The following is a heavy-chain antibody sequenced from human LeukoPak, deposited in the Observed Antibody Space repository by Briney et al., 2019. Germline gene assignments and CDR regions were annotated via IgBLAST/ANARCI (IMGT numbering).Heavy chain of an antibody. J-gene: IGHJ5*02. CDR3: ARGVTNWFDP. Sequence: GASVKVSCKASGGTFSSYAISWVRQAPGQGLEWMGGIIPIFGTANYAQKLQGRVTMTTDTSTSTAYMELRSLRSDDTAVYYCARGVTNWFDPWGQGTLVTVSS. CDR1: GGTFSSYA. D-gene: IGHD2-21*02. CDR2: IIPIFGTA. V-gene: IGHV1-69*05.